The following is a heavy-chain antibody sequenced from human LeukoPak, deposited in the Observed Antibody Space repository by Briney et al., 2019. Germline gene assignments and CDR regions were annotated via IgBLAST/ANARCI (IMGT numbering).Heavy chain of an antibody. CDR3: AIVSSGNYYYYYMDV. V-gene: IGHV1-2*02. Sequence: ASVTVSCKASGYTFTGYYMHWVRQAPGQGLEWMGWINPNSGGTNYAQKFQGRVTMTRDTSISTAYMELSRLRSDDTAVYYCAIVSSGNYYYYYMDVWGKGTTVTVSS. J-gene: IGHJ6*03. D-gene: IGHD6-19*01. CDR1: GYTFTGYY. CDR2: INPNSGGT.